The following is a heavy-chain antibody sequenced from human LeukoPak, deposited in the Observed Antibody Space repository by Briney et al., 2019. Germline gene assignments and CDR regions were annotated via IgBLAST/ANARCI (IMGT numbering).Heavy chain of an antibody. V-gene: IGHV4-34*01. CDR1: GGSFSGYY. J-gene: IGHJ6*03. CDR2: INHSGST. CDR3: ARRGPAVTTNYYYYYMDV. D-gene: IGHD4-17*01. Sequence: PSETLSLTCAVYGGSFSGYYWSWIRQPPGKGLEWIGEINHSGSTNYSPSLKSRVTISVDTSKNQFSLKLSSVTAADTAVYYCARRGPAVTTNYYYYYMDVWGKGTTVTVSS.